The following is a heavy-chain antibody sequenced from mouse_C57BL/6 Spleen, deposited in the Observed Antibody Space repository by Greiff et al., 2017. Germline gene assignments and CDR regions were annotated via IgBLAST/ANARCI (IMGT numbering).Heavy chain of an antibody. CDR2: INPNNGGT. CDR3: ARVSPYYFDY. CDR1: GYTFTDYY. V-gene: IGHV1-26*01. Sequence: EVQLQQSGPELVKPGASVKISCKASGYTFTDYYMHWVKQSPGKGLEWIGDINPNNGGTSYNQKFKGKATLTVDKSSSTAYMELRSLTSEDSAVYYCARVSPYYFDYWGQGTTLTVSS. D-gene: IGHD6-2*01. J-gene: IGHJ2*01.